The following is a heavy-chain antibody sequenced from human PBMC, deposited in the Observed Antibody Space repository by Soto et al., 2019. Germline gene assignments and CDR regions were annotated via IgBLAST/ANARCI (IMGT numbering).Heavy chain of an antibody. V-gene: IGHV4-39*01. Sequence: QLQLQESGPGLVKPSETLSLTCTVSGGSISSSSYYWGWIRQPPGKGLEWIGSIYYSGSTYYNPSLKSRVTISVDTSKNQFSLKLSSVTAADTAVYYCANMWIQLWLPYWYFDLWGRGTLVTVSS. J-gene: IGHJ2*01. CDR2: IYYSGST. D-gene: IGHD5-18*01. CDR3: ANMWIQLWLPYWYFDL. CDR1: GGSISSSSYY.